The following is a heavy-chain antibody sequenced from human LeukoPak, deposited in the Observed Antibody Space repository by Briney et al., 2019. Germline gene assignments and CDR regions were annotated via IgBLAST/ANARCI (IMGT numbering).Heavy chain of an antibody. CDR3: ARDPSPYYDFWSGLNYIDY. D-gene: IGHD3-3*01. Sequence: ASVKVSCKASGYTFTSYYMHWVRQAPGQGLEWMGIINPSGGSTSYAQKFQGRVTMTRDTSTSTVYMELSSLRSEDTVVYYCARDPSPYYDFWSGLNYIDYWGQGTLVTVSP. J-gene: IGHJ4*02. CDR1: GYTFTSYY. V-gene: IGHV1-46*01. CDR2: INPSGGST.